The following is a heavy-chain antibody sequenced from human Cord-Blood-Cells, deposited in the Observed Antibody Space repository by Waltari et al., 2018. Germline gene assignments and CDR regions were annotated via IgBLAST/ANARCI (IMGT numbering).Heavy chain of an antibody. V-gene: IGHV3-33*01. CDR3: ARDPNWD. CDR2: IWYDGSNK. CDR1: GFTLSSYG. J-gene: IGHJ4*02. Sequence: QVQLVESGGGVVQPGRSLRLSCAASGFTLSSYGMHWVRQAPGKGREWVAVIWYDGSNKYYADSVKGRFTISRDNSKNTLYLQMNSLRAEDTAVYYCARDPNWDWGQGTLVTVSS. D-gene: IGHD1-1*01.